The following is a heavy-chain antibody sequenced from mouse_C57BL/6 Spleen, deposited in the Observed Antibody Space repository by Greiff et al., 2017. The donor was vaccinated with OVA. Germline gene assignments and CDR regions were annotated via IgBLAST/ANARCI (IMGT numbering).Heavy chain of an antibody. CDR2: INPGSGGT. V-gene: IGHV1-54*01. CDR1: GYAFTNYL. Sequence: VQLQQSGAELVRPGTSVKVSCKASGYAFTNYLIEWVKQRPGQGLEWIGVINPGSGGTNYNEKFKGKATLTADKSSSTAYMQLSSLTSEDSAVYFCARRNYAMHYWGQGTSVTVSS. CDR3: ARRNYAMHY. J-gene: IGHJ4*01.